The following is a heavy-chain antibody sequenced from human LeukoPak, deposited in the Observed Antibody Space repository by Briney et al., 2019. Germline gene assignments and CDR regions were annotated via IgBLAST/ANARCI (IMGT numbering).Heavy chain of an antibody. CDR3: ARDSVVVVAVGFDY. J-gene: IGHJ4*02. Sequence: GGSLRLSCAASGFTFSSYAMHWVRQAPGKGLEWVAVISYDGSNKYYADSVKGRFTISRDNSKNTLYLQMNSLRAEDTAVYYCARDSVVVVAVGFDYWGQGTLVTVSS. D-gene: IGHD2-15*01. V-gene: IGHV3-30-3*01. CDR2: ISYDGSNK. CDR1: GFTFSSYA.